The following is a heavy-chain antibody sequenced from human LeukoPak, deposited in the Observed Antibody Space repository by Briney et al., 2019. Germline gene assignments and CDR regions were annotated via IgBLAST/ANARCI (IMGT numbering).Heavy chain of an antibody. CDR3: AKDRIWSGYSKYYFDC. D-gene: IGHD3-3*01. Sequence: TGGSLRLSCTASGFTFSNFWMGWVRQAPGKGLEWVANIKQDETEKFYLGSVKGRFTISRDNAKNSLYLQMNSLRAEDAAIYYCAKDRIWSGYSKYYFDCWGQGTLVAVSS. CDR2: IKQDETEK. CDR1: GFTFSNFW. J-gene: IGHJ4*02. V-gene: IGHV3-7*03.